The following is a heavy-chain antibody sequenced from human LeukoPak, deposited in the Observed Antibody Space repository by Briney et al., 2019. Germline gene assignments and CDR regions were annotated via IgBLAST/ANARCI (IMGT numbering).Heavy chain of an antibody. V-gene: IGHV4-34*01. D-gene: IGHD3-22*01. CDR3: VTYYYGSSAPKRNY. CDR1: GGSFSGYY. CDR2: INHSGST. Sequence: SETLSLTCAVYGGSFSGYYWSWIRQPPGRGLEWIGEINHSGSTNYNPSLKSRVTISVDTSKNQFSLKLSSVTAADTAVYYCVTYYYGSSAPKRNYWGQGILVTVSS. J-gene: IGHJ4*02.